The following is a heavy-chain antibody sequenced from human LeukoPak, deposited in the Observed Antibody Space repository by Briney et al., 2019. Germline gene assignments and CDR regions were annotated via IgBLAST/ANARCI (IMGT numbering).Heavy chain of an antibody. Sequence: SGTLSLTCAVSGGSISSSNWWSWIRQPPGKGLEWIGEINHSGSTNYNPSLKSRVTISVDTSKNQFSLKLSSVTAADTAVYYCAREPRVRYGSGSSNWFDPWGQGTLVTVSS. CDR2: INHSGST. V-gene: IGHV4-4*02. CDR3: AREPRVRYGSGSSNWFDP. D-gene: IGHD3-10*01. J-gene: IGHJ5*02. CDR1: GGSISSSNW.